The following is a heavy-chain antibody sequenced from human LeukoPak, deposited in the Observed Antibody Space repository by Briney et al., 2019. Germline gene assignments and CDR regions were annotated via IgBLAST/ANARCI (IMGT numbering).Heavy chain of an antibody. CDR1: GFSVSSYY. V-gene: IGHV3-66*02. Sequence: GGSLRLSCAGSGFSVSSYYMNWVRQAPGKGLEWVSPIRDSGETFYADSVKGRFTISRDNSKATLYLQMHRLRIEDTALYFCARFKVGTNTTQKNAFDIWGRGTEVAVSS. CDR3: ARFKVGTNTTQKNAFDI. J-gene: IGHJ3*02. CDR2: IRDSGET. D-gene: IGHD1-1*01.